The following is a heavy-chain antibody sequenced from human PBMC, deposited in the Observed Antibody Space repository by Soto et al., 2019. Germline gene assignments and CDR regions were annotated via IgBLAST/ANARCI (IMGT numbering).Heavy chain of an antibody. CDR1: GGSVSLYY. CDR3: AAVRRYVGVRRNYHARGFDS. J-gene: IGHJ4*02. Sequence: SETLSRTCAVSGGSVSLYYWSWIRQSPEKGLEWIGEIDHRDTTNYNPSLGTRISISQDRSKNQFSLRLTSVTGADAGVYYCAAVRRYVGVRRNYHARGFDSWGQGTLVTVSS. V-gene: IGHV4-34*01. CDR2: IDHRDTT. D-gene: IGHD1-7*01.